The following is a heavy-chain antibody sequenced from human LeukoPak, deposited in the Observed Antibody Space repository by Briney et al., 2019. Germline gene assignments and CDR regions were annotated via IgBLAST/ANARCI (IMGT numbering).Heavy chain of an antibody. CDR2: IIPIFGTA. CDR1: GFTFSSYA. V-gene: IGHV1-69*01. D-gene: IGHD1-26*01. Sequence: GGSLRLSCAASGFTFSSYAISWVRQAPGQGLEWMGGIIPIFGTANYAQKFQGRVTITADESTSTAYMELSSLRSEDTAVYYCARDPYSGSDLTALNWGQGTLVTVSS. CDR3: ARDPYSGSDLTALN. J-gene: IGHJ4*02.